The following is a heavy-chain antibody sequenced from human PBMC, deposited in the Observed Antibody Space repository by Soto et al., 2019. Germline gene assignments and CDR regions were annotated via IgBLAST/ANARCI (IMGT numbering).Heavy chain of an antibody. CDR1: GFTFSSYG. Sequence: GGSLRLSCAASGFTFSSYGMHWVRQAPGKGLEWVAVIWYDGSNKYYADSVKGRFTISRDNSKNTLYLQMNSLRAEDTAVYYCARDALRIVFYYYMDVWGKGTTVTVSS. J-gene: IGHJ6*03. D-gene: IGHD2-15*01. CDR2: IWYDGSNK. V-gene: IGHV3-33*01. CDR3: ARDALRIVFYYYMDV.